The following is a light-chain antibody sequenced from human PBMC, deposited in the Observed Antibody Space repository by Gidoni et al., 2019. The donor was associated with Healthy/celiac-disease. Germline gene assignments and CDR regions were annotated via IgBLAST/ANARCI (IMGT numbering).Light chain of an antibody. V-gene: IGLV2-14*01. J-gene: IGLJ1*01. CDR2: DVS. CDR3: SSYTSSSTLLYV. CDR1: SSDVGGYNY. Sequence: SARTQPASVSGSPGQSITISCTGTSSDVGGYNYVSWYQQHPGKAPKLMISDVSNRPSGVSNRFSGSKSGNTASLTISGLQAEDEADYYCSSYTSSSTLLYVFGTGTKVTVL.